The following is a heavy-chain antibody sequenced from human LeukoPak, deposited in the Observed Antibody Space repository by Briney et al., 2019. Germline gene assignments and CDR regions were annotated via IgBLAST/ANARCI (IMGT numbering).Heavy chain of an antibody. CDR3: ASAQVGGNGAFDI. Sequence: GESLKISCKGSGYSFTSYWIGWVRQMPGKGLEWMGIIYPGDSDIRYRPSFQGRVTISADKSISTAYLQWSSLKASDTAMYYCASAQVGGNGAFDIWGQGTMVTVSS. CDR1: GYSFTSYW. CDR2: IYPGDSDI. D-gene: IGHD1-26*01. V-gene: IGHV5-51*01. J-gene: IGHJ3*02.